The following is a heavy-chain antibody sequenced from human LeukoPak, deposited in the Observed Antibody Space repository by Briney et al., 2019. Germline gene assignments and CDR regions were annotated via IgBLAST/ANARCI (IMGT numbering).Heavy chain of an antibody. V-gene: IGHV1-24*01. Sequence: ASVKVSCKASGGTFSSYAISWVRQAPGKGLEWMGGFDPEDGETIYAQKFQGRVTMTEDTSTDTAYMELSSLRSEDTAVYYCATGVLSTVTNWFDPWGQGTLVTVSS. D-gene: IGHD2/OR15-2a*01. J-gene: IGHJ5*02. CDR2: FDPEDGET. CDR1: GGTFSSYA. CDR3: ATGVLSTVTNWFDP.